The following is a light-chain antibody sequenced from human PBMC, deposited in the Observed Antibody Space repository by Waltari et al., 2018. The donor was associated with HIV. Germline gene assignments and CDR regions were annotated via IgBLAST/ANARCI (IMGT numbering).Light chain of an antibody. J-gene: IGKJ3*01. CDR3: LQTFDTPLT. Sequence: DIQMTQSPSSLSAFLGDRVTFTCRASQNIYTFVNWFQMKPGKTPSLLIYRASSLERGVPSRFSCSGSGTEFSLSISSVQPDDFATYFCLQTFDTPLTFGPGTKLDV. CDR2: RAS. CDR1: QNIYTF. V-gene: IGKV1-39*01.